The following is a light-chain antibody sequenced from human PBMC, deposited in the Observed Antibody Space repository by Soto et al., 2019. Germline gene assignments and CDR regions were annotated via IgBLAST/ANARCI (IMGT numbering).Light chain of an antibody. Sequence: DIQMTQSPSTLSGSVGDRFTITCRASQTISSWLAWYQQKPGKAPKLLIYKASTLKSGVPSRFSGSGSGTDFTLTISSLQPEDFATYYCQQSYSTLFTFGQGTRLEIK. V-gene: IGKV1-5*03. CDR1: QTISSW. CDR2: KAS. CDR3: QQSYSTLFT. J-gene: IGKJ5*01.